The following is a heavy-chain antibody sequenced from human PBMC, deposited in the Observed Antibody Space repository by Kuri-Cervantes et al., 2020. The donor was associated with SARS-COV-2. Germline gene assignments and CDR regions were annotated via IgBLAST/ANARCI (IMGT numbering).Heavy chain of an antibody. D-gene: IGHD6-19*01. CDR1: GYSISRSYY. Sequence: SETLSLTCSVSGYSISRSYYWGWVRQPPGKGLEWIGSTHHSGTTFVNPSLKSRVTISVDRSKNQFSLKLSSVTAADTAVYYCARHPSSGWSYYFDYWGQGTLVTVSS. CDR2: THHSGTT. CDR3: ARHPSSGWSYYFDY. J-gene: IGHJ4*02. V-gene: IGHV4-38-2*02.